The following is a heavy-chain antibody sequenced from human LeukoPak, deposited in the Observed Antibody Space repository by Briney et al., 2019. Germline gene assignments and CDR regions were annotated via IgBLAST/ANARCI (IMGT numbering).Heavy chain of an antibody. J-gene: IGHJ6*03. CDR2: INHSGST. V-gene: IGHV4-34*01. CDR1: GGSFSGYY. Sequence: SETLSLTCAVYGGSFSGYYWSWIRQPPGKGLEWIGEINHSGSTNYNPSLKSRVTISVDTSKNQFSLKLTSVTAADTAVYYCARGDYYYMDVWGKGTTVTVSS. CDR3: ARGDYYYMDV.